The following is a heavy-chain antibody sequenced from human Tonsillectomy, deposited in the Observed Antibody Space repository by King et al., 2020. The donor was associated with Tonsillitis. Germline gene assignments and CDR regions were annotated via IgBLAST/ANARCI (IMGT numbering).Heavy chain of an antibody. J-gene: IGHJ6*02. D-gene: IGHD1-1*01. Sequence: VQLQESGPGLVKPSETLSLTCTVSGGSISSYYWSWIRQPAGKGLEWIGRIYTSGSTNYNPSLKSRVTMSVDTSKNQFSLKLRSVTAADTAVYYCAGAPIGTQTYYYYGMDVWGQGTTVTVSS. CDR3: AGAPIGTQTYYYYGMDV. CDR2: IYTSGST. CDR1: GGSISSYY. V-gene: IGHV4-4*07.